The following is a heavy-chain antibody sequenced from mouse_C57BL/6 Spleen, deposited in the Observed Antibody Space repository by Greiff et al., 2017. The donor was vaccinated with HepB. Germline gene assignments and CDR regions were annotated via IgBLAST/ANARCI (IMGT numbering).Heavy chain of an antibody. D-gene: IGHD2-4*01. V-gene: IGHV1-69*01. Sequence: QVQLQQPGAELVMPGASVKLSCKASGYTFTSYWMHWVKQRPGQGLEWIGEIDPSDSYTNYNQKFKGKSTLTVDKSSSTAYMELRSLTSEDSAVYYCAREDYDEEGYYFDYWGQGTTLTVSS. J-gene: IGHJ2*01. CDR2: IDPSDSYT. CDR1: GYTFTSYW. CDR3: AREDYDEEGYYFDY.